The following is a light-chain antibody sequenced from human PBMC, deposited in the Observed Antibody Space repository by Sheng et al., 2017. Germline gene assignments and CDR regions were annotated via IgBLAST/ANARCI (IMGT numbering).Light chain of an antibody. Sequence: QSALTQPASVSGSPGQSITISCTGTSSDVGGYHYVSWYQQHPGKAPKLMINDVSNRPSGVSDRFSGSKSAKTASLTISGLQAEDEADYYCSSYTTSSTVVFGGGTKLTVL. CDR2: DVS. J-gene: IGLJ2*01. CDR3: SSYTTSSTVV. CDR1: SSDVGGYHY. V-gene: IGLV2-14*01.